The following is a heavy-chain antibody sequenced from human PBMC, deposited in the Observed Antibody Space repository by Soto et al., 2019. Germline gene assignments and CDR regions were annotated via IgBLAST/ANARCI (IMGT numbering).Heavy chain of an antibody. CDR1: GGSISSGGYY. J-gene: IGHJ6*02. V-gene: IGHV4-31*03. CDR2: IYYSGST. Sequence: PSETLSLTCTVSGGSISSGGYYWSWIRQHPGKGLEWIGYIYYSGSTYYNPSLNSRVTISVDTSKNQFSLKLSSVTAADTAVYYCAREELRFLEWSYNYGMDVWGQGTKVTVSS. CDR3: AREELRFLEWSYNYGMDV. D-gene: IGHD3-3*01.